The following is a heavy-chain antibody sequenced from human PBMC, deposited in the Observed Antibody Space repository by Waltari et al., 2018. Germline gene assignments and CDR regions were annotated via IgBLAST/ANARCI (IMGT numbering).Heavy chain of an antibody. CDR1: GSPFSTYA. D-gene: IGHD5-12*01. J-gene: IGHJ4*02. CDR2: IIPSGGRA. V-gene: IGHV1-69*13. CDR3: ASGLRRDGYNYHY. Sequence: QVLLVQSGAEVKMPGSSVKVSCKASGSPFSTYAISWVRKAPGHGLEWMGGIIPSGGRANYAQKCKGRVTITADESKSTAYMEMSSLRAEDTAVYYCASGLRRDGYNYHYWGQGTLVTVSS.